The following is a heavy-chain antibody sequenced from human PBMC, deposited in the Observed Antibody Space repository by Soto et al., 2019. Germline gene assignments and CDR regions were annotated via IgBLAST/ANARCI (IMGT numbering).Heavy chain of an antibody. Sequence: QVQLQETGPGLVKPSQTLSLTCTVSGGSISSGGYYWSWIRQHPGKGLEWIGHISYSGTTYYNPSLKSRVTMSADPSKIQFSLKLSSVTAAATAMYYCARSPYDYVWGSSVHWGQGTLVSVSS. CDR3: ARSPYDYVWGSSVH. V-gene: IGHV4-31*03. J-gene: IGHJ4*02. CDR1: GGSISSGGYY. CDR2: ISYSGTT. D-gene: IGHD3-16*01.